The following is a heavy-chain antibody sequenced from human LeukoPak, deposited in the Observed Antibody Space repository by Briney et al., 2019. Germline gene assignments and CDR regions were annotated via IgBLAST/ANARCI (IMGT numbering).Heavy chain of an antibody. Sequence: SETLSLTCTVSGGSISSYYWSWIRQPAGKGPEWIGRIYTSGSTNYNPSLKSRVTMSVDTSKNQFSLKLSSVTAADTAVYYCATSGYSSSWYNLEYFQHWGQGTLVTVSS. D-gene: IGHD6-13*01. CDR2: IYTSGST. J-gene: IGHJ1*01. V-gene: IGHV4-4*07. CDR3: ATSGYSSSWYNLEYFQH. CDR1: GGSISSYY.